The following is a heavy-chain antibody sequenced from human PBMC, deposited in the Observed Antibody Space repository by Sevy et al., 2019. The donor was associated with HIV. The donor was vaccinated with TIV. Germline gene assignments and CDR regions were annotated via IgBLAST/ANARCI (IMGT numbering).Heavy chain of an antibody. V-gene: IGHV3-74*01. CDR2: IYVDGRTA. D-gene: IGHD6-13*01. CDR1: GFTFSSYW. J-gene: IGHJ4*02. Sequence: GGSLRLSCAASGFTFSSYWMHWVRQAPGKGLVWLSPIYVDGRTASYADSVKGRFAISRDNAKNTLYLQMNSLRDEDTAVYYCGRVPVAAAGTGIDYWGQGTLVTVSS. CDR3: GRVPVAAAGTGIDY.